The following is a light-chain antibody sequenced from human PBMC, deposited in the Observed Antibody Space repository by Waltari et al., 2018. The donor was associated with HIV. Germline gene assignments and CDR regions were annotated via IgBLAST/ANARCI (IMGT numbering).Light chain of an antibody. J-gene: IGLJ3*02. CDR3: TSYTVNSGLV. CDR1: RSDGGDFNY. Sequence: QSALTQPASVSGSPGQSFTISCTGTRSDGGDFNYVSWYQQHPGTAPNLRIHDVTGRPSGVSNRFSGSKSGNTASLTISGLQTEDEALYYCTSYTVNSGLVFGGGTRLAV. CDR2: DVT. V-gene: IGLV2-14*03.